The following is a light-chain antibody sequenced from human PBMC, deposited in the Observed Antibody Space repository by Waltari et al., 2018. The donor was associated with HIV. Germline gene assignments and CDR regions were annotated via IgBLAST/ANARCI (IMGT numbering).Light chain of an antibody. Sequence: DIQMTQSPSSLSASVGDRVTITCRASQGISKSMSWFQHKPGTAPKSLIYGAVNLQSGVPSRFSGRGSGTEFTLTISSLQPEDSATDYCQQYDKYPLTFGGGTKVHIK. CDR3: QQYDKYPLT. J-gene: IGKJ4*01. CDR2: GAV. V-gene: IGKV1-16*01. CDR1: QGISKS.